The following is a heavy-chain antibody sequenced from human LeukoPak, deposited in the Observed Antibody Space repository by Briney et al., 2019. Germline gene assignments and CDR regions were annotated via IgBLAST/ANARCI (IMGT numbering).Heavy chain of an antibody. CDR1: GYSFTSYW. Sequence: GESLKISCKGSGYSFTSYWTAWVRQMPGKGLEWMGIIYPGDSDTKYGPSFQGQVTISADKSISTAFLQWSSLRASDTAMYYCARQFSYGPVYVLDVWAQGTTVTVSS. D-gene: IGHD5-18*01. J-gene: IGHJ6*02. CDR3: ARQFSYGPVYVLDV. V-gene: IGHV5-51*01. CDR2: IYPGDSDT.